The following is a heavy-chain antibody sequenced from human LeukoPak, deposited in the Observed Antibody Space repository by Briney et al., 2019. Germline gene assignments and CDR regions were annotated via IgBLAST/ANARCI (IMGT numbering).Heavy chain of an antibody. CDR1: GFTFSSYA. D-gene: IGHD3-22*01. CDR3: AKDISSGFPYYFDY. CDR2: ISGRGGST. J-gene: IGHJ4*02. V-gene: IGHV3-23*01. Sequence: GGSLRLSCAASGFTFSSYAMSWVRQAPGKGLEWVSTISGRGGSTYYVDSVKGRFTISRDNSTNTLYLQMNSLRAEDTAVYYCAKDISSGFPYYFDYWGQGTLVTVSS.